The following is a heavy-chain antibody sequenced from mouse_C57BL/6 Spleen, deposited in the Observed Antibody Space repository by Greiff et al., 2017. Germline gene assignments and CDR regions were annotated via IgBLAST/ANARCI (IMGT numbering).Heavy chain of an antibody. CDR1: GYTFTDYN. CDR2: INPNNGGT. V-gene: IGHV1-22*01. Sequence: DVQLQESGPELVKPGASVKMSCKASGYTFTDYNMHWVKQSHGKSLEWIGYINPNNGGTSYNQKFKGKATLTVNKSSSTAYMELRSLTSEDSAVYYCARISSSDYYAMDYWGQGTSVTVSS. J-gene: IGHJ4*01. D-gene: IGHD1-1*01. CDR3: ARISSSDYYAMDY.